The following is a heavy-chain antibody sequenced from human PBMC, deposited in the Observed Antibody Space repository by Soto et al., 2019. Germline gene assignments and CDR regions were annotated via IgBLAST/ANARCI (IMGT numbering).Heavy chain of an antibody. CDR1: GFTFSHYV. CDR3: AKVRATYLSASYFYYGLDV. CDR2: ISGSGSSV. Sequence: EVQLLESGGGLVRPGGSLRLSCAASGFTFSHYVLSWVRQAPGRGLEWVSSISGSGSSVYLADSVRGRFAMSRDLSTNTVSLQMNSLRVEDTAIYSCAKVRATYLSASYFYYGLDVWGQGTTVTVSS. V-gene: IGHV3-23*01. J-gene: IGHJ6*02. D-gene: IGHD2-21*01.